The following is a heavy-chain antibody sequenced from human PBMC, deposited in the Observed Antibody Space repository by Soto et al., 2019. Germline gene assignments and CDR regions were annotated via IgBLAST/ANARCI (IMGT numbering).Heavy chain of an antibody. Sequence: EVQLVQSGAEVKKPGESLKISCKGSGYSFTSYWIGWVRQMPGKGLEWMGIIYPGDSDTRYSPSFQGQVTISADKSISTAYLQWSSLKASNTAMYYCARTSAAGKYYYGMDVWGQGTTVTVSS. V-gene: IGHV5-51*01. CDR2: IYPGDSDT. D-gene: IGHD6-13*01. CDR3: ARTSAAGKYYYGMDV. CDR1: GYSFTSYW. J-gene: IGHJ6*02.